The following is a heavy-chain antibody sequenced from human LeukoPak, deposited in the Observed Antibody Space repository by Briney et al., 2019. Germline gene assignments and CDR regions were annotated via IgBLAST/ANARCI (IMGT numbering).Heavy chain of an antibody. D-gene: IGHD6-6*01. V-gene: IGHV3-21*01. CDR2: ISSSSSYI. J-gene: IGHJ4*02. CDR1: GFTLSSYS. Sequence: KPGGSLRLSCAASGFTLSSYSMNWVRQAPGKGLEWVSSISSSSSYIYYADSVKGRFTISRDNAKNSLYLQMNSLKAEDTAVYYCASQAARPWDYWGQGTLVTVSS. CDR3: ASQAARPWDY.